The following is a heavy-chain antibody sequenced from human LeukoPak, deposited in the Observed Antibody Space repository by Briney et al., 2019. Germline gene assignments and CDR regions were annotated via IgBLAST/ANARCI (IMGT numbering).Heavy chain of an antibody. D-gene: IGHD6-13*01. V-gene: IGHV4-59*01. CDR3: AREVGGEQQPWFDP. CDR2: ICYSGST. J-gene: IGHJ5*02. Sequence: PSETLSLTCTVSGGSISSYYWSWIRQPPGKGLEWIGYICYSGSTNYNPSLKSRVTISVDTSKNQFSLKLSSVTAADTAVYYCAREVGGEQQPWFDPWGQGTLVTVSS. CDR1: GGSISSYY.